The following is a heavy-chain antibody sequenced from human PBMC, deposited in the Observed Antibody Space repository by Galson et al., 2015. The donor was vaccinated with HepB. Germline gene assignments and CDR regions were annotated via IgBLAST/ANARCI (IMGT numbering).Heavy chain of an antibody. J-gene: IGHJ5*02. CDR2: ISAYNGNT. CDR1: GYTFTSYG. CDR3: ARWAGGIRYFDWLFPHKVWFDP. Sequence: SVKVSCKASGYTFTSYGISWVRQAPGQGLEWMGWISAYNGNTNYAQKLQGRVTMTTDTSTSTAYMELRSLRSDDTAVYYCARWAGGIRYFDWLFPHKVWFDPWGQGTLVTVSS. V-gene: IGHV1-18*04. D-gene: IGHD3-9*01.